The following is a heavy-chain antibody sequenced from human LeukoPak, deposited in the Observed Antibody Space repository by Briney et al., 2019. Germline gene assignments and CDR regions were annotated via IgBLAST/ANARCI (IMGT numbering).Heavy chain of an antibody. J-gene: IGHJ4*02. CDR3: AKGDSSGWFGPYYFDY. CDR2: TSRSGAIT. Sequence: GGSLRLSCAASGFTFSSYAMSCIRQAPGNGLPCVSATSRSGAITYYAHSVTSRITISRDNPKNTLYLQMNRLRAEDTAVYYCAKGDSSGWFGPYYFDYWGQGTLVTVSS. V-gene: IGHV3-23*01. CDR1: GFTFSSYA. D-gene: IGHD6-19*01.